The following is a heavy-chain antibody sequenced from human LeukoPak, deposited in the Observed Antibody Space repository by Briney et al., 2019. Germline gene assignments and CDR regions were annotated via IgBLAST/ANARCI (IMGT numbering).Heavy chain of an antibody. CDR1: GFTFSNYG. D-gene: IGHD3-16*01. CDR3: AKMRGIVITFGGVIFDS. CDR2: ISGGADIT. Sequence: GGSLRLSCAASGFTFSNYGMSWVRQAPGKGLEWVSGISGGADITYYADSVKGRFTISRDNSKNTLYLHMDSLRAEDTAIYYCAKMRGIVITFGGVIFDSWGQGTLATVSS. J-gene: IGHJ4*02. V-gene: IGHV3-23*01.